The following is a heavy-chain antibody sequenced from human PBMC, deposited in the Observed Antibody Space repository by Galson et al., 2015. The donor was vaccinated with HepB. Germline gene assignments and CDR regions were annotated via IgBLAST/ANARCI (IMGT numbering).Heavy chain of an antibody. J-gene: IGHJ4*02. Sequence: SVKVSCKASGYTFTSCAMHWVRQAPGQRLEWMGWINAGNGNTKYSQKFQGRVTITRDTSASTAYMELSSLRSEDTAVYYCAREGPPPEGDYFDYWGQGTLVTVSS. CDR3: AREGPPPEGDYFDY. CDR1: GYTFTSCA. D-gene: IGHD1-14*01. V-gene: IGHV1-3*01. CDR2: INAGNGNT.